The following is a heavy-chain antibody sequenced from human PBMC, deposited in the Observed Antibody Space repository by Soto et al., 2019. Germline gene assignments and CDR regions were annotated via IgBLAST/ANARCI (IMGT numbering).Heavy chain of an antibody. Sequence: QVQLQESGPGLVKPSGTLSLTCAVSSGSISSSNWWSWVRQPPGKGLEWIGEIYHSGSTNYNPSLKCRVSISVEQSKNQFPLKLSSVTAADTAVYYCAREYYDSLTGRTNWFDPWGQGTLVTVSS. CDR2: IYHSGST. CDR3: AREYYDSLTGRTNWFDP. D-gene: IGHD3-9*01. CDR1: SGSISSSNW. J-gene: IGHJ5*02. V-gene: IGHV4-4*02.